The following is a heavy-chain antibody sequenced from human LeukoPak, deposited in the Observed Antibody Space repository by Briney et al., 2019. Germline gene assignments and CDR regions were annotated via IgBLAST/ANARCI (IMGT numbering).Heavy chain of an antibody. D-gene: IGHD6-13*01. CDR1: GFAFSSYA. Sequence: GGSLRLSCAASGFAFSSYAMHWVRQAPGKGLDWVAVISYDGSNKYYADSVKGRFTISRDNSKNTLYLQMNSLRAEDTAVYYCPILSTAGTPLDYWGQGTLVTVSS. CDR2: ISYDGSNK. CDR3: PILSTAGTPLDY. V-gene: IGHV3-30*01. J-gene: IGHJ4*02.